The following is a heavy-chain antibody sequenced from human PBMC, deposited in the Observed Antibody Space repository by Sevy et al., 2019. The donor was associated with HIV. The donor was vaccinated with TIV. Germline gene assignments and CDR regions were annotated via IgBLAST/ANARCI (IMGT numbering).Heavy chain of an antibody. J-gene: IGHJ6*02. D-gene: IGHD1-1*01. CDR2: IIPILRIA. V-gene: IGHV1-69*04. Sequence: APVKVSCKASGGTFSSYAISWVRQAPGQGLERMGRIIPILRIANYTQKFQGRVTITADKSTSTAYMELSSLRSGDTALYYCAREVGPHWNTGYYGMDVWGQGTTVTVSS. CDR1: GGTFSSYA. CDR3: AREVGPHWNTGYYGMDV.